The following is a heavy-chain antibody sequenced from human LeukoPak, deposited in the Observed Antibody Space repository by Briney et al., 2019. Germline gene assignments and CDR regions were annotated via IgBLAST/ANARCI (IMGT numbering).Heavy chain of an antibody. Sequence: GGSLRLPCVASGFTFSSYWMSWVRQAPGKGLEWVSPIGGSGGTTYYADSVQGRFTISRDNSKNTLYLQMNSLSAEDTAVYYCAKDLSWFGGSLATFGYWGQGTLATVSS. J-gene: IGHJ4*02. D-gene: IGHD3-10*01. V-gene: IGHV3-23*01. CDR2: IGGSGGTT. CDR1: GFTFSSYW. CDR3: AKDLSWFGGSLATFGY.